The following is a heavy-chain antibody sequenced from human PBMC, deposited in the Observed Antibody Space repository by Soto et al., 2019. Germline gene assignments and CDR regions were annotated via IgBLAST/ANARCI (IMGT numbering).Heavy chain of an antibody. Sequence: PSETLSLTCAVYVGSFSCYYWSWIRQPPGKGLEWIGEINHSGSTNYNPSLKSRVTISVDTSKNQFSLKLSSVTAADTAVYYCARLVVAAAANNWFDPWGQGTLVTVSS. V-gene: IGHV4-34*01. J-gene: IGHJ5*02. CDR1: VGSFSCYY. D-gene: IGHD6-13*01. CDR2: INHSGST. CDR3: ARLVVAAAANNWFDP.